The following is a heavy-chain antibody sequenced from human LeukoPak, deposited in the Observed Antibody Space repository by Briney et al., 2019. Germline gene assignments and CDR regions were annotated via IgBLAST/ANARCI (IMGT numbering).Heavy chain of an antibody. Sequence: GGSLRLSCAASEFTFSNFAMSWVRQAPGKGLEWVSSISASAGATYYADSVKGRFTISRDNSKNTLYLQMDSLRAEDTAVYYCAKDAYYDFWSGSDYWGQGTLVTVSS. V-gene: IGHV3-23*01. D-gene: IGHD3-3*01. CDR2: ISASAGAT. CDR1: EFTFSNFA. J-gene: IGHJ4*02. CDR3: AKDAYYDFWSGSDY.